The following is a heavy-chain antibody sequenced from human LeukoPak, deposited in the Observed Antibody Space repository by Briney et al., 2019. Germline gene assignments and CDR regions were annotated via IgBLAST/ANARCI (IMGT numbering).Heavy chain of an antibody. V-gene: IGHV4-4*07. CDR1: GGSISLSF. D-gene: IGHD3-3*01. CDR3: ARGNTYYDFWSCYSGLDY. CDR2: LYPSGRT. J-gene: IGHJ4*02. Sequence: SETLSLTCTVSGGSISLSFWSWLRQPAGKGLEWVGRLYPSGRTENNPSPKSRVSISLDAPKSQFSLRLTSVTAADTALYFCARGNTYYDFWSCYSGLDYWGQGTLVTVSS.